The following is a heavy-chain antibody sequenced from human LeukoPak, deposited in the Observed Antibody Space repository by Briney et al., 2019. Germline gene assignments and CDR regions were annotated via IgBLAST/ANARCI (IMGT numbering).Heavy chain of an antibody. D-gene: IGHD3-9*01. V-gene: IGHV1-2*02. CDR1: GYTFTGYY. CDR3: ARDSYDILTGYCDY. Sequence: GASVKVSCKASGYTFTGYYMHWVRQAPGQGLEWMGWINPNSGGTNYAQKFQGRVTMTRDTSISTAYMELSRLRSDDTAVYYCARDSYDILTGYCDYWGQGTLVTVSS. J-gene: IGHJ4*02. CDR2: INPNSGGT.